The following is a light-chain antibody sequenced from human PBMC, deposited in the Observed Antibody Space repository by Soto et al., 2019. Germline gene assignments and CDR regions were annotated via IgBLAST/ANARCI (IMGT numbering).Light chain of an antibody. CDR3: MQGTHWPWT. CDR1: QSLIHSDGNTY. J-gene: IGKJ1*01. CDR2: KVS. V-gene: IGKV2-30*02. Sequence: DVVMTQSPLSLPVTLGQPASISCRSSQSLIHSDGNTYLNWFQQRPGQSPRRLIYKVSDRDSGGPDRFSGRGSGTDVTLKISRVEAEDVGVYYCMQGTHWPWTFGQGTEVEIK.